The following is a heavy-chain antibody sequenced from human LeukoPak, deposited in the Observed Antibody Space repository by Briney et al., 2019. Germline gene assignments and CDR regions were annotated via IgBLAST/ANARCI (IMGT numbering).Heavy chain of an antibody. D-gene: IGHD3-3*01. CDR1: GSSFSVYW. V-gene: IGHV3-74*01. CDR2: IKTDGSIT. Sequence: GGSLRLSCAASGSSFSVYWMHWVRQAPGKGPVWVSRIKTDGSITDYADFVKGRFTISRGNAKNTLYLQMNSLRAEDTAVYYCAKDRVDNWFDPWGQGTLVTVSS. J-gene: IGHJ5*02. CDR3: AKDRVDNWFDP.